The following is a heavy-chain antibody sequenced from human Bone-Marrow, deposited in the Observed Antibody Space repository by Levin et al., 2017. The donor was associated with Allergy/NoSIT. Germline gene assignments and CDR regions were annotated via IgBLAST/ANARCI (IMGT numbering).Heavy chain of an antibody. CDR3: ARDFDSGYSSSRYAFDV. Sequence: LSLTCAASGFTFSSYSINWVRQAPGKGLEWVSSISSTSYYIYYANSLKGRFTISRDNAKNSLYLQMNSLRAEDTAVYYCARDFDSGYSSSRYAFDVWGQGTVVTVSS. CDR2: ISSTSYYI. V-gene: IGHV3-21*01. CDR1: GFTFSSYS. D-gene: IGHD6-13*01. J-gene: IGHJ3*01.